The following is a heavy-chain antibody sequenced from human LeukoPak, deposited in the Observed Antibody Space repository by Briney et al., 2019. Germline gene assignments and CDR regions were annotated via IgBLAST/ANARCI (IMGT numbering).Heavy chain of an antibody. J-gene: IGHJ6*03. CDR3: ARVTSTEDPWAYYYYYYYMDV. CDR1: GGSISSYY. V-gene: IGHV4-4*07. Sequence: PSETLSLTCTVSGGSISSYYWSWIRQPAGKGLEWIGRVYTSGSTNYNPSLKSRVTMSLDTSKNQFSLKLSSVTAADTAVYYCARVTSTEDPWAYYYYYYYMDVWGKGTTVTVSS. D-gene: IGHD2-2*01. CDR2: VYTSGST.